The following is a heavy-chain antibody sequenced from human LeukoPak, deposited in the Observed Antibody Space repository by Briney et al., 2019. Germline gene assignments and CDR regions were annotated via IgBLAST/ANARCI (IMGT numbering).Heavy chain of an antibody. V-gene: IGHV2-5*02. CDR3: AVAVATLNDAFGV. Sequence: SGPTLVNPTQTLTLTCTFSGLSLSSPGAGVGWIRQPPGKALEWLALIYWDDDKRYSPFLTSRVTVTKDTSRNQVVLTMTNMAPMDTATYFCAVAVATLNDAFGVWGHGTPVTVSS. CDR2: IYWDDDK. D-gene: IGHD5-12*01. J-gene: IGHJ3*01. CDR1: GLSLSSPGAG.